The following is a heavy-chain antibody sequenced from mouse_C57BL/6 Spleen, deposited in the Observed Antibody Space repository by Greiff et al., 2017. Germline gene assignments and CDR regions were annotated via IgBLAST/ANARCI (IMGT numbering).Heavy chain of an antibody. D-gene: IGHD2-2*01. J-gene: IGHJ2*01. V-gene: IGHV5-4*01. CDR3: AREGPGYDVDY. Sequence: EVKLEEPGGGLVKPGGSLKLSCAASGFTFSSYSMSWVRQTPEKRLEWVATIIDGGSYTYYPDNVKVRLTISRDKAKNNLYLQMSHLKSADTAMYYSAREGPGYDVDYWGQGTTRTVSS. CDR1: GFTFSSYS. CDR2: IIDGGSYT.